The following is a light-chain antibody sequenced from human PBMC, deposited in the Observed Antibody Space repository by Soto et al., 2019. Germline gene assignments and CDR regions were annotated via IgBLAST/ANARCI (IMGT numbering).Light chain of an antibody. V-gene: IGKV1-5*03. CDR1: QSISSW. CDR3: QQYNSYPLT. J-gene: IGKJ4*01. Sequence: DIKMTQSPSTLSASVGDRVTITCRASQSISSWLAWYQQKPGKAPNLLIYKASSLESGVPSRFSGSGSGTEFPLTISSLQPDDFATYYCQQYNSYPLTFGGGTKVEIK. CDR2: KAS.